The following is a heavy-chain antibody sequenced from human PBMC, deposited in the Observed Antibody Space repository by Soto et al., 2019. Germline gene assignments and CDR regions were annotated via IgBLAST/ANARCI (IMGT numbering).Heavy chain of an antibody. J-gene: IGHJ4*02. D-gene: IGHD6-6*01. Sequence: GXSVKVSCKASGCSFTRHSMQLVRQDPGQGLEWMGIINPSGGSTNYAQKFQGRVTMTRDTSTSTVYMELSSLRSDDTAAYYCARDERGSSSIIDYWGQGTLVTVSS. CDR2: INPSGGST. CDR3: ARDERGSSSIIDY. V-gene: IGHV1-46*01. CDR1: GCSFTRHS.